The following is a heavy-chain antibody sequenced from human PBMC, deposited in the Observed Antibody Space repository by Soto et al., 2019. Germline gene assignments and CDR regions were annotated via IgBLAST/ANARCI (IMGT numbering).Heavy chain of an antibody. Sequence: SETLSLTCTVSGVSISDDNYYWSWIRQPPGKDLEWIGHIYNRGNTYNNPSLRSRLTISLDTSKSQFSLNLNSVTAADTVVYYCAGGLSGDKVDQWGQGTLVTVSS. J-gene: IGHJ4*02. CDR3: AGGLSGDKVDQ. CDR1: GVSISDDNYY. V-gene: IGHV4-30-4*01. CDR2: IYNRGNT. D-gene: IGHD2-21*01.